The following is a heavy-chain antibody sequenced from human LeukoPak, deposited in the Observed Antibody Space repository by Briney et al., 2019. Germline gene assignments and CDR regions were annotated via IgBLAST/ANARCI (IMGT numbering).Heavy chain of an antibody. V-gene: IGHV1-69*04. CDR2: IIPILGIA. CDR3: ARAYCSSTGCYEFDYYYYYGMDV. D-gene: IGHD2-2*01. J-gene: IGHJ6*02. CDR1: GGTFSSYA. Sequence: SVKVSCKASGGTFSSYAISWVRQAPGQGLEWMGRIIPILGIANYAQKFQGRVTITADKSTSTAYMELSSLRSEDTAVYYCARAYCSSTGCYEFDYYYYYGMDVWGQGTTVTVSS.